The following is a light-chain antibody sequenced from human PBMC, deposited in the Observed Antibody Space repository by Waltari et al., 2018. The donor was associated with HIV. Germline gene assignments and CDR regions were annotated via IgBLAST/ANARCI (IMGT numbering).Light chain of an antibody. CDR1: SSDVGGYNY. Sequence: QSALTQPPSASGSPGQSVTISCTGTSSDVGGYNYVSWYQQHPGRAPKLMIYELSTRPSGVPDCCSGSKSGNTASLTVSGLQAEDEADYYCSSYTGSDSVVFGGGTKLTVL. CDR2: ELS. V-gene: IGLV2-8*01. CDR3: SSYTGSDSVV. J-gene: IGLJ2*01.